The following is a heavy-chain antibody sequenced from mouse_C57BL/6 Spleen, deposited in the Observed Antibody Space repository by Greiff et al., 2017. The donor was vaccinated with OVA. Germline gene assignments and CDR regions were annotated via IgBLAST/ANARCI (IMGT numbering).Heavy chain of an antibody. D-gene: IGHD1-1*01. CDR3: ARGITTVVTYLDY. CDR1: GYAFSSYW. V-gene: IGHV1-80*01. CDR2: IYPGDGDT. J-gene: IGHJ2*01. Sequence: VQLQESGAELVKPGASVKISCKASGYAFSSYWRNWVKQRPGKGLEWIGQIYPGDGDTNYNGKFKGKATLTADKSSITAYMQLSSLTSEDSAVYFCARGITTVVTYLDYWGQGTTLTVSS.